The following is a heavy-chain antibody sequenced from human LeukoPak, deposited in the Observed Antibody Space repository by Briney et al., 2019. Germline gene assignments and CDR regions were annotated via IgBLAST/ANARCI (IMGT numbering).Heavy chain of an antibody. Sequence: SETLSLTCAVYGGSFSGYYWSWIRQPPGKGLEWIGEINHSGSTNYNPSLKSRVTISVDTSKNQFSLKLSSVTAADTAVYYCARDLLGAQGGYYYMDVWGKGTTVTVSS. CDR2: INHSGST. V-gene: IGHV4-34*01. J-gene: IGHJ6*03. D-gene: IGHD3-16*01. CDR3: ARDLLGAQGGYYYMDV. CDR1: GGSFSGYY.